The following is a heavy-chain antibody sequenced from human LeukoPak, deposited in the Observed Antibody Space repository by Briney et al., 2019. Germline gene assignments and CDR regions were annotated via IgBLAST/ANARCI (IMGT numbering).Heavy chain of an antibody. D-gene: IGHD2-15*01. CDR3: ASDRIEVDAFDI. J-gene: IGHJ3*02. V-gene: IGHV4-61*02. CDR2: IYTSGST. Sequence: PSETLSLTCAVSGGSISSGSYFWSWIRQPAGKGLEWIGRIYTSGSTNYNPSLKSRVTISVDTSKNQFSLKLSSVTAADTAVYYCASDRIEVDAFDIWGQGTMVTVSS. CDR1: GGSISSGSYF.